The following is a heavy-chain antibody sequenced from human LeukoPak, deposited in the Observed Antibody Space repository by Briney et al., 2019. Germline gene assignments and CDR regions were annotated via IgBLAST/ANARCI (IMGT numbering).Heavy chain of an antibody. D-gene: IGHD5-18*01. V-gene: IGHV3-23*01. CDR2: ISESDGST. J-gene: IGHJ4*02. CDR1: GSTFSRYA. CDR3: AKDISQGYTFGSIEEDY. Sequence: PGGSPRLSCAASGSTFSRYAMSWVRQAPGKGLEWLSAISESDGSTYYADSVKGRFTISRDNSKNTLYLQMNSLGADDTAVYFCAKDISQGYTFGSIEEDYWGQGTLVTVSS.